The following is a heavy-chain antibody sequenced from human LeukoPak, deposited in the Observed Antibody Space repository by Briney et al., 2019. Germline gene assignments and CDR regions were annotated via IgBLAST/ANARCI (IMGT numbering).Heavy chain of an antibody. CDR2: INPNSGGT. D-gene: IGHD5-12*01. J-gene: IGHJ3*02. CDR1: GYTFTDYY. Sequence: ASVKVSCKASGYTFTDYYMHWVRQAPGQGLEWMGWINPNSGGTNYAQKFQGRVTMTRDTSISTAYMELSRLRSDDTAVYYCARVLPSPVARKGFDIWGQGTMVTVSS. CDR3: ARVLPSPVARKGFDI. V-gene: IGHV1-2*02.